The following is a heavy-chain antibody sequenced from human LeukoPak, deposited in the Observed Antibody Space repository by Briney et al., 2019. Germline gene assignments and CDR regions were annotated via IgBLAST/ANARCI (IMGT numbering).Heavy chain of an antibody. Sequence: GGSLRLSCEAFGFTFSYSAMNWVRQAPGKGLEWVSSISSSSSYIYYADSVKGRFTISRDNAKNSLYLQMNSLRAEDTAVYYCARDSSGSGFGYYYYYMDVWGKGTTVTVSS. CDR1: GFTFSYSA. CDR2: ISSSSSYI. J-gene: IGHJ6*03. V-gene: IGHV3-21*01. CDR3: ARDSSGSGFGYYYYYMDV. D-gene: IGHD6-25*01.